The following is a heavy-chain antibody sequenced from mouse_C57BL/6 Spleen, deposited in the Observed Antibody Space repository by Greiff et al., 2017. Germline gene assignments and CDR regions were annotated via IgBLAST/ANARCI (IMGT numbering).Heavy chain of an antibody. D-gene: IGHD1-1*01. J-gene: IGHJ3*01. CDR3: ATAGGSSPAWFAY. Sequence: QVQLQQPGAELVRPGSSVKLSCKASGYTFTSYWMHWVKQRPIQGLEWIGNIDPSDSDTHYNQKFKDKATLTVAKSYSTAYLQLSSLTSEASAVYDCATAGGSSPAWFAYWGQGTLVTVSA. V-gene: IGHV1-52*01. CDR2: IDPSDSDT. CDR1: GYTFTSYW.